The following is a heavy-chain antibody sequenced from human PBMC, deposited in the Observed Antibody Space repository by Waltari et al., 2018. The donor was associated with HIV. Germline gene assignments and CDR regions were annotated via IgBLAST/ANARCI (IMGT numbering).Heavy chain of an antibody. J-gene: IGHJ4*02. CDR1: GGSISSSSYY. CDR3: ARHISGYHFDY. V-gene: IGHV4-39*01. D-gene: IGHD3-22*01. CDR2: IYYSGST. Sequence: QLQLQESGPGLVKPSETLSLTCTVPGGSISSSSYYWGWIRQPPGKGLEWIGSIYYSGSTYYNPSLKSRVTISVDTSKNQFSLKLSSVTAADTAVYYCARHISGYHFDYWGQGTLVTVSS.